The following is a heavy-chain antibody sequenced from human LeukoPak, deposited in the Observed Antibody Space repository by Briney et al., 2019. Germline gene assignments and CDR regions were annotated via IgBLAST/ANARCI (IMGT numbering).Heavy chain of an antibody. D-gene: IGHD6-13*01. V-gene: IGHV3-7*01. CDR3: ARETGYSSSWYGGFFDY. Sequence: GGSLRLSCAASGFSLSSYWMSWVRQAPGKGLEWVANIKQDGSEKYYVDSVKGRFTISRDNAKNSLYLQMNSLRAEDTAVYYCARETGYSSSWYGGFFDYWGQGTLVTVSS. CDR1: GFSLSSYW. J-gene: IGHJ4*02. CDR2: IKQDGSEK.